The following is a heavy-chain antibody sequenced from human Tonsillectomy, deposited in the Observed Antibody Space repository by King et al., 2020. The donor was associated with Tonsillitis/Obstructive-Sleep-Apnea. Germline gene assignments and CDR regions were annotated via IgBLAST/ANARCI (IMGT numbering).Heavy chain of an antibody. CDR2: IYYSGST. CDR1: GGSISSNNYY. J-gene: IGHJ5*02. Sequence: QLQESGPGLVKPSETLSLTCTVSGGSISSNNYYWGWIRQPPGKGLEWIGSIYYSGSTYYNPSLKSRVTISVDTSKNQISLKLSSVTAADTAVYYCAREQQNWFDPWGQGTLVTVSS. V-gene: IGHV4-39*01. D-gene: IGHD6-13*01. CDR3: AREQQNWFDP.